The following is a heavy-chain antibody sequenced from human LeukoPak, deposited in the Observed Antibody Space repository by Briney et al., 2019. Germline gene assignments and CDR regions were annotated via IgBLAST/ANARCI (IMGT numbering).Heavy chain of an antibody. J-gene: IGHJ4*02. Sequence: PSETLSLTCTVSGGSFSTYYWSWIRQPAGKGLEWIGHIYTSGTTNYNPSLKSRVTISGDTSKNQFSLKLNSVTAADTAVYYCARLRSGWYGFSYYFDYWGQGTLVTVSS. CDR2: IYTSGTT. CDR3: ARLRSGWYGFSYYFDY. V-gene: IGHV4-4*07. D-gene: IGHD6-19*01. CDR1: GGSFSTYY.